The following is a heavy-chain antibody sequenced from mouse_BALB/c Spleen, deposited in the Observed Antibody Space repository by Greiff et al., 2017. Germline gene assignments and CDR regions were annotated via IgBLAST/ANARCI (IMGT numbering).Heavy chain of an antibody. CDR2: ISSGGGST. CDR3: AREVAYAMDY. V-gene: IGHV5-12-1*01. J-gene: IGHJ4*01. CDR1: GFAFSSYD. Sequence: DVKLVESGGGLVKPGGSLKLSCAASGFAFSSYDMSWVRQTPEKRLEWVAYISSGGGSTYYPDTVKGRFTISRDNAKNTLYLQMSSLKSEDTAMYYCAREVAYAMDYWGQGTSVTVSS.